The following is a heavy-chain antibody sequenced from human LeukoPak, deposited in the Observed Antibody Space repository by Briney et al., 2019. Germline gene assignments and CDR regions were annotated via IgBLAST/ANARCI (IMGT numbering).Heavy chain of an antibody. CDR3: ARRSGQWLVHHDAFDI. V-gene: IGHV1-18*01. CDR2: ISAYNGNT. Sequence: ASVKVSCKASGYTFTSYGISWVRQAPGQGLEWMGWISAYNGNTNYAQKLQGRVTMTTDTSTSTAYMELRSLRSDDTAVYYCARRSGQWLVHHDAFDIWGQGTMVTVSS. CDR1: GYTFTSYG. J-gene: IGHJ3*02. D-gene: IGHD6-19*01.